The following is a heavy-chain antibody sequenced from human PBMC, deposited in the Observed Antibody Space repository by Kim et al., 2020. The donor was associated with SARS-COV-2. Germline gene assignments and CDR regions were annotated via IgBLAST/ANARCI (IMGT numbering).Heavy chain of an antibody. J-gene: IGHJ4*02. Sequence: YNPSLNSRVTISVDTSKNQFSLKLSSVTAADTAVYYCARLKWLVYPTFDYWGQGTLVTVSS. CDR3: ARLKWLVYPTFDY. V-gene: IGHV4-34*01. D-gene: IGHD6-19*01.